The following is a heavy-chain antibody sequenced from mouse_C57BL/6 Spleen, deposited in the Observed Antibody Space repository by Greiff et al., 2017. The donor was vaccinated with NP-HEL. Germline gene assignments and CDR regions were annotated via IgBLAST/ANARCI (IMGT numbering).Heavy chain of an antibody. CDR3: ARGYGKGAYYAMDY. D-gene: IGHD2-10*02. J-gene: IGHJ4*01. Sequence: EVHLVESGGGLVKPGGSLKLSCAASGFTFSDYGMHWVRQAPEKGLEWVAYISSGSSTIYYADTVKGRFTISRDNAKNTLFLQMTSLRSEDTAMYYCARGYGKGAYYAMDYWGQGTSVTVSS. CDR2: ISSGSSTI. CDR1: GFTFSDYG. V-gene: IGHV5-17*01.